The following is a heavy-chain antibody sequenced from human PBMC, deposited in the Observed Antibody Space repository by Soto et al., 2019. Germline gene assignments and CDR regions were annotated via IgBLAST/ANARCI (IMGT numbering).Heavy chain of an antibody. CDR3: ARDRRNIVATDYYYYMDV. J-gene: IGHJ6*03. V-gene: IGHV3-11*01. CDR2: ISSSGSTI. CDR1: GFTFSDYY. Sequence: GGSLRLSCAASGFTFSDYYMNWVRQAPGKGLEWVSYISSSGSTIYYADSVKGRFTISRDNAKNSLYLQMNSLRAEDTAVYYCARDRRNIVATDYYYYMDVWGKGTTVTVSS. D-gene: IGHD5-12*01.